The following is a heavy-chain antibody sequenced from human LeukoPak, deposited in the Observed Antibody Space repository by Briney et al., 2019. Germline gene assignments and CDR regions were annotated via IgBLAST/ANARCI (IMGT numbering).Heavy chain of an antibody. CDR2: ISYDGGNK. D-gene: IGHD1-26*01. CDR3: AKGTGGSYYYYYYMDV. CDR1: GVTFSSYG. J-gene: IGHJ6*03. Sequence: GGSLRLSCAASGVTFSSYGMHWVRQAPGKGLEWLAGISYDGGNKYYADCVKGRFTISRDDSKNTLYLQMNSLRAEDTAVYYCAKGTGGSYYYYYYMDVWGKGTTVTISS. V-gene: IGHV3-30*18.